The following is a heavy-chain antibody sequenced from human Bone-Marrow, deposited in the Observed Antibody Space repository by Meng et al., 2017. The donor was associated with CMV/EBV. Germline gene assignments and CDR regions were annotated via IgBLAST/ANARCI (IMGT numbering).Heavy chain of an antibody. CDR2: IDWDDDK. J-gene: IGHJ6*02. D-gene: IGHD3-3*01. CDR1: GFSLSTSGMR. CDR3: ARTYYDFWSGYGDYYYYGMDV. Sequence: SGPTLVKPTQTLTLTCTFSGFSLSTSGMRVSWIRQPPGKALEWLARIDWDDDKFYSTSLKTRLTISKDTSKNQVVLTMSNMDPVDTATYYCARTYYDFWSGYGDYYYYGMDVWGQGTTVTVSS. V-gene: IGHV2-70D*14.